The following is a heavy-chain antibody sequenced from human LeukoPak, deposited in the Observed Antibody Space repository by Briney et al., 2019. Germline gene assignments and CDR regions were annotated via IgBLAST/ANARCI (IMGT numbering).Heavy chain of an antibody. CDR2: IYYSGRT. D-gene: IGHD3-22*01. CDR1: GDSVSRSDSY. Sequence: PSETLSLTCTVSGDSVSRSDSYWDWIRQPPGKGLEWIGTIYYSGRTYYSPSLKSRVTISVDTSNNQFSLNLSSVTAADTALYFCARRRYYDSTGYLNWGQGTLVTVSS. CDR3: ARRRYYDSTGYLN. J-gene: IGHJ1*01. V-gene: IGHV4-39*01.